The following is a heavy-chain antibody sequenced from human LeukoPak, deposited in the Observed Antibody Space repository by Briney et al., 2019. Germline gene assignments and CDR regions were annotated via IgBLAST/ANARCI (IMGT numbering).Heavy chain of an antibody. Sequence: SETLSLTCAVYGASFSGFHWSWIRQPPGKGLEWIGKIDHSGRTNYNPSLKSRVTMSVDTSKDQFSLKPTSVTAADTAVYYCARGEYYDTSGDRKNWFGPWGQGTLVTVSP. CDR3: ARGEYYDTSGDRKNWFGP. J-gene: IGHJ5*02. CDR2: IDHSGRT. CDR1: GASFSGFH. D-gene: IGHD3-22*01. V-gene: IGHV4-34*01.